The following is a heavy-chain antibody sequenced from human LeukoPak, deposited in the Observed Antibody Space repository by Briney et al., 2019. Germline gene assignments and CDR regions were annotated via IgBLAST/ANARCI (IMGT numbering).Heavy chain of an antibody. CDR1: ELTVSSNY. Sequence: GGSLSLSCEASELTVSSNYMSWDRQAPGKGLEWVPVIYSDGSTYYADSVKGRYSISRDNSKNTLYLQMNSLRVDDTAVYYCARSRCYGVTGGMDVWGPGTTVTVSS. J-gene: IGHJ6*02. D-gene: IGHD2-15*01. V-gene: IGHV3-53*01. CDR3: ARSRCYGVTGGMDV. CDR2: IYSDGST.